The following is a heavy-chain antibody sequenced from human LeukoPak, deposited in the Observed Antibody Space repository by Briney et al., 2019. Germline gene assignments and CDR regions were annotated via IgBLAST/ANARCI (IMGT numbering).Heavy chain of an antibody. V-gene: IGHV4-34*01. Sequence: SETLSLTCAVYGGSFRGYYWSWIRQPPGKGLEWIGEINHSGSTNYNPSLKSRVTISVDTSKNQFSLKLSSVTAADTAVYYCASGGNGNYWGQGTLVTVSS. J-gene: IGHJ4*02. CDR2: INHSGST. D-gene: IGHD3-16*01. CDR1: GGSFRGYY. CDR3: ASGGNGNY.